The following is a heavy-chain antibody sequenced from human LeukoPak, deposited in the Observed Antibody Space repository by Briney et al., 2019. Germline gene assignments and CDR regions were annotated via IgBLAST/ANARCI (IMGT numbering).Heavy chain of an antibody. CDR3: ARSPVVPAAIRENWFDP. V-gene: IGHV4-30-4*01. J-gene: IGHJ5*02. D-gene: IGHD2-2*02. CDR1: GGSISSGDYY. CDR2: IYYSGST. Sequence: SQTLSLTCTVSGGSISSGDYYWSWIRQPPGKGLEWIGYIYYSGSTYYNPSLKSRVTISVDTSKNQFSLKLSSVTAADTAVYYCARSPVVPAAIRENWFDPWGQGTLVTVSS.